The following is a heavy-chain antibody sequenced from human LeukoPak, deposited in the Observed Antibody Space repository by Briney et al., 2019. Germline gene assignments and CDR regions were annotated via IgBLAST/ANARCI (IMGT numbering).Heavy chain of an antibody. CDR1: GYSISSGYY. Sequence: SETLSLTCTVSGYSISSGYYWGRIRQPPGKGLEWIGYIYYSGSTNYNPSLKSRVTISVDTSKNQFSLRLTSVTAADTAVYYCARQTGSGLFILPGGQGTLVTVSS. V-gene: IGHV4-38-2*02. D-gene: IGHD3/OR15-3a*01. CDR3: ARQTGSGLFILP. J-gene: IGHJ4*02. CDR2: IYYSGST.